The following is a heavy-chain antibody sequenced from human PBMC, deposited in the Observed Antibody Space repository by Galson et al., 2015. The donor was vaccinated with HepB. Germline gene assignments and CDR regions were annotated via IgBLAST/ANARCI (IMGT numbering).Heavy chain of an antibody. CDR2: ISAYNGNT. J-gene: IGHJ6*02. D-gene: IGHD3-22*01. Sequence: SVKVSCKASGYTFTSYGISWVRQAPGQGLEWMGWISAYNGNTNYAQKLQGRVTMTTDTSTSTAYMELRSLRSDDTAVYYWARVRGYYDSSGYYFPNSYYGMDVWGQGTTVTVSS. V-gene: IGHV1-18*01. CDR1: GYTFTSYG. CDR3: ARVRGYYDSSGYYFPNSYYGMDV.